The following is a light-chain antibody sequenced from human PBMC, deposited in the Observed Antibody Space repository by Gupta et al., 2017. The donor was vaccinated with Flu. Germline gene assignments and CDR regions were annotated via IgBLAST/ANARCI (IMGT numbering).Light chain of an antibody. CDR1: QSVSSN. J-gene: IGKJ2*01. CDR3: QQYHDWPPVYT. CDR2: GSF. Sequence: SPGERATLSCRASQSVSSNLAWYQHRPGQAPRLLMYGSFTRATGVPDRFSASGSGTEFSLTISSLQSEDSGIYYCQQYHDWPPVYTFGQGTKLES. V-gene: IGKV3-15*01.